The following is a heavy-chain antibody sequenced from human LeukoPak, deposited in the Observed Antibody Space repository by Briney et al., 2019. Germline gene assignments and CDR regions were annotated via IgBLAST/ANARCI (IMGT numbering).Heavy chain of an antibody. Sequence: PGGSLRLSCAASGFTFSSYSMNWVRQAPGKGLEWVSSISSSSSYIYYADSVKGRCTISRDNAKNPLYLQINSLKAKDMALYYCAKGGYYDTTGSFDYWGQGTLVTVSS. CDR2: ISSSSSYI. J-gene: IGHJ4*02. CDR1: GFTFSSYS. CDR3: AKGGYYDTTGSFDY. V-gene: IGHV3-21*04. D-gene: IGHD3-22*01.